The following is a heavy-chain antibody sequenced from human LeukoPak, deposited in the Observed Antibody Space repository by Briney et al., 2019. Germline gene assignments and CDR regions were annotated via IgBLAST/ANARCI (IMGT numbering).Heavy chain of an antibody. Sequence: PSETLSLTCTVSGGSISNSIYHWGWVRQPPGKGLEWIGSIYYSGSTYYNPSLKSRVTMSVDTSKNQFSLKLSSVTAADTAVYYCARAGSSWYLFYYFDYWGQGTLVTVSS. J-gene: IGHJ4*02. D-gene: IGHD6-13*01. CDR3: ARAGSSWYLFYYFDY. V-gene: IGHV4-39*07. CDR1: GGSISNSIYH. CDR2: IYYSGST.